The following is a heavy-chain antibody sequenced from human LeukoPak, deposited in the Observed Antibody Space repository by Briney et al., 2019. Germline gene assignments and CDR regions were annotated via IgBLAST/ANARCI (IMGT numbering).Heavy chain of an antibody. Sequence: GESLKISCKGSGYSFTSYWIGWVRQMPGKGLEWMGIIYPGDSDTRYSPSSQGQVTISADKSISTAYLQWSSLKASDTAMYYCARLRYCSGGSCYPFDYWGQGTLVTVSS. CDR3: ARLRYCSGGSCYPFDY. J-gene: IGHJ4*02. V-gene: IGHV5-51*01. CDR1: GYSFTSYW. CDR2: IYPGDSDT. D-gene: IGHD2-15*01.